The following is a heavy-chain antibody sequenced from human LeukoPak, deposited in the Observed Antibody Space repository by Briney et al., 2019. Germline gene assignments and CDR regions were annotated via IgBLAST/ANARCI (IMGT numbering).Heavy chain of an antibody. D-gene: IGHD5-18*01. J-gene: IGHJ4*02. V-gene: IGHV1-18*01. CDR2: ISAYNGNT. CDR3: ARPIRYSYGFYFDY. CDR1: GYTFTSYG. Sequence: ASVKVSCKASGYTFTSYGISWVRQAPGQGLEWMGWISAYNGNTNYAQKLQGRVTMTTDTSTSTAYMELRSLRPDDTAVYYCARPIRYSYGFYFDYWGQGTLVTVSS.